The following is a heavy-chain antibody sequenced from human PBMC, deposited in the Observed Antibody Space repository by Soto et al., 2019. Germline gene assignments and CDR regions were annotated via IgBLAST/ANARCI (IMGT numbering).Heavy chain of an antibody. CDR3: ARTSPVAGGFDY. Sequence: QVQLQESGPGLVKPSETLSLTCTVSGGSISDYYWSWIRQPPGKGLEWIGYIYHTTNYNPSLKSRVXXXVXXSKNQFSLKVTSVPAADTAVYYCARTSPVAGGFDYWGQGTLVTVSS. D-gene: IGHD6-19*01. V-gene: IGHV4-59*01. CDR2: IYHTT. CDR1: GGSISDYY. J-gene: IGHJ4*02.